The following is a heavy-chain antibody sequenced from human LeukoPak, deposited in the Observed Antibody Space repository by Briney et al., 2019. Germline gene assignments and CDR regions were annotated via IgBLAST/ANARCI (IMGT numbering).Heavy chain of an antibody. J-gene: IGHJ4*02. CDR1: GFTFSSYW. Sequence: PGGSLRLSCAASGFTFSSYWMHWVRQAPGKGLVWVSRINSDGSSTSYADSVKGRFTISRDNAKNTLYLQMNSLRAEDTAVYYCARVYGSGSACFDYWGQGTLVTVSS. V-gene: IGHV3-74*01. CDR2: INSDGSST. D-gene: IGHD3-10*01. CDR3: ARVYGSGSACFDY.